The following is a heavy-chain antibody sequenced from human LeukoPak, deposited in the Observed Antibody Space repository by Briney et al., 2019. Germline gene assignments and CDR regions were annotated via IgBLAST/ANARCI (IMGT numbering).Heavy chain of an antibody. CDR3: ARGRGKYYYDSSGAGRWFDP. CDR2: INHSGST. D-gene: IGHD3-22*01. CDR1: GGSFSGHY. J-gene: IGHJ5*02. Sequence: PSETLSLTCAVYGGSFSGHYWSWIRQPPGKGLEWIGEINHSGSTNYNPSLKSRVTISVDTSKNQFSLKLSSVTAADTAVYYCARGRGKYYYDSSGAGRWFDPWGQGTLVTVSS. V-gene: IGHV4-34*01.